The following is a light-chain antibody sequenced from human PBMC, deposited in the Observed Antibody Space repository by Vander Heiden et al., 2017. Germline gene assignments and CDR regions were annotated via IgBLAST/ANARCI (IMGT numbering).Light chain of an antibody. CDR3: QKYNGLPWT. CDR2: KAS. CDR1: QGISKW. J-gene: IGKJ1*01. Sequence: DIQMTQSPATLSASVGDRVTITCRASQGISKWLAWYQQKPGKAPKLLVYKASRLENGVPSRFSGGGSGTEFTLTISSLQPDDFATYFCQKYNGLPWTFGQGTKVEIK. V-gene: IGKV1-5*03.